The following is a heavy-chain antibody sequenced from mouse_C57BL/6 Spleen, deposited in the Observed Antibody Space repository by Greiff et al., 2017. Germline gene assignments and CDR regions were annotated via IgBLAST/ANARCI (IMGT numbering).Heavy chain of an antibody. D-gene: IGHD2-4*01. CDR1: GYTFTSYW. V-gene: IGHV1-59*01. CDR2: IDPSDSYT. Sequence: QVQLQQPGAELVRPGTSVKLSCTASGYTFTSYWMHWVKQRPGQGLEWIGVIDPSDSYTNYNQKFKGKATLTVDTSSSTAYMQHSSRTSEDSAVYYCARGEDYDDYFDYWGQGTTLTVSS. J-gene: IGHJ2*01. CDR3: ARGEDYDDYFDY.